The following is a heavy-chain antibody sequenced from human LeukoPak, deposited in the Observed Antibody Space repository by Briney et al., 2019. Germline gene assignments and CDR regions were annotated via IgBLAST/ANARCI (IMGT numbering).Heavy chain of an antibody. V-gene: IGHV1-2*02. CDR2: INPNSGGT. CDR3: ATYSGSYSSDFDY. D-gene: IGHD1-26*01. CDR1: GYTFTGYY. J-gene: IGHJ4*02. Sequence: ASVKVSCKASGYTFTGYYMHWVRQAPGQGLEWMGWINPNSGGTNYAQKFQGRVTMTRDTSISTACMELSRLRSDDTAVYYCATYSGSYSSDFDYWGQGTLVTVSS.